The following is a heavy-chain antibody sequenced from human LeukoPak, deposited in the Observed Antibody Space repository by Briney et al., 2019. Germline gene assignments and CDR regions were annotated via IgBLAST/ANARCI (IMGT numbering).Heavy chain of an antibody. CDR2: IRSSSSYI. V-gene: IGHV3-21*01. J-gene: IGHJ4*02. CDR3: ARDARMTTVTPWGFDY. CDR1: GFTFSSYT. D-gene: IGHD4-17*01. Sequence: GGSLRLSCAASGFTFSSYTMNWVRQAPGKGLEWVSSIRSSSSYIYYADSVKGRFTISRDNAKNSLYLQMNSLRAEDTAVHYCARDARMTTVTPWGFDYWGQGTPVTVST.